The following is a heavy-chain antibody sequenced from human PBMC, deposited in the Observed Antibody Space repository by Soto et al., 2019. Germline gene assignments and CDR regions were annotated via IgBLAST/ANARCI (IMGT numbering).Heavy chain of an antibody. CDR3: ARGGGDLELRRLAWFDP. Sequence: SETLSLTCAVYGGSFSGYYWSWIRQPPGKGLEWIGEINHSGSTNYNPSLKSRVTISVDTSKNQFSLKLSSVTAADTAVYYCARGGGDLELRRLAWFDPWGQGTLVTVSS. J-gene: IGHJ5*02. CDR1: GGSFSGYY. D-gene: IGHD1-7*01. CDR2: INHSGST. V-gene: IGHV4-34*01.